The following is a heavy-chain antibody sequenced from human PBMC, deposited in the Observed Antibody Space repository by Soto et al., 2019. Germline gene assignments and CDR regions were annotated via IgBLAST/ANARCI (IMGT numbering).Heavy chain of an antibody. CDR2: IWYDGRNK. Sequence: QVQLVESGGGVVQPGRSLRLSCAASEFTFRNYGMHWVRQAPGKGLEWMAVIWYDGRNKYYADSVKGRFTISRDNSKNTLYLQMNSLRDEDTAVYYCARGRDGYNPDYWGQGTLVTVSS. D-gene: IGHD5-12*01. CDR3: ARGRDGYNPDY. V-gene: IGHV3-33*01. J-gene: IGHJ4*02. CDR1: EFTFRNYG.